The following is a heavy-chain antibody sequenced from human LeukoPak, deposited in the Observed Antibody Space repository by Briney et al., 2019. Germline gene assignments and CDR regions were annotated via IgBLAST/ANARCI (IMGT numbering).Heavy chain of an antibody. CDR3: ARDSNYYDSNNWFDP. Sequence: ASVKVSCKASGYTFTNYGISWVRQAPGQGLEWMGWISGYNGNTNYAQKLQGRVTMTTDTSTSTGYMELRSLRSDDTAVYYCARDSNYYDSNNWFDPWGQGTLVTVSS. J-gene: IGHJ5*02. D-gene: IGHD3-22*01. CDR2: ISGYNGNT. CDR1: GYTFTNYG. V-gene: IGHV1-18*01.